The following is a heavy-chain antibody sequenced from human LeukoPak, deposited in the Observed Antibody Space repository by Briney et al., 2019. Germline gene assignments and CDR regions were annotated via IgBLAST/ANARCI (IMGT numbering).Heavy chain of an antibody. Sequence: GGSLRLSCVLSGLTFSDAWMSWVRQAPGKGLEWVGRIRNDRITDYAAPVQGRFSISRDNSKNTFYLQMNSLRTEDTGMYFCTWMATIFTVDYWGQGILVTVSS. CDR1: GLTFSDAW. V-gene: IGHV3-15*01. CDR3: TWMATIFTVDY. D-gene: IGHD5-12*01. J-gene: IGHJ4*02. CDR2: IRNDRIT.